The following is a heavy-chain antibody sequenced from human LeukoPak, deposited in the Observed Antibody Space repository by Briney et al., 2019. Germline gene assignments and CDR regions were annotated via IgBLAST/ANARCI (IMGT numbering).Heavy chain of an antibody. CDR3: ARLEPITMIGFADF. CDR1: GYSFSTYW. D-gene: IGHD3-22*01. V-gene: IGHV5-51*01. CDR2: IYPGDSDT. Sequence: GESLKISCKGSGYSFSTYWIGWVRQMPGKGLEWMGIIYPGDSDTRYSPSFQGQVTISVDKSISTAYLQWSSLKASDTAMYFCARLEPITMIGFADFWGQGTLVTVSS. J-gene: IGHJ4*02.